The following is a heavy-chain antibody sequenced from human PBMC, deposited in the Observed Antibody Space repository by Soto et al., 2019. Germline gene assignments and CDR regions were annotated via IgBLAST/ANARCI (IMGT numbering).Heavy chain of an antibody. Sequence: PSETLSLTCTVSGGSISSGGYYWSWIRQHPGKGLEWIGYIYYSGSTYYNPSLKSRVTISVDTSKNQFSLKLSSVTAADTAVYYCARDRLSIFGVVPHYYGMDVWGQGTTVTVSS. D-gene: IGHD3-3*01. V-gene: IGHV4-31*03. CDR2: IYYSGST. J-gene: IGHJ6*02. CDR1: GGSISSGGYY. CDR3: ARDRLSIFGVVPHYYGMDV.